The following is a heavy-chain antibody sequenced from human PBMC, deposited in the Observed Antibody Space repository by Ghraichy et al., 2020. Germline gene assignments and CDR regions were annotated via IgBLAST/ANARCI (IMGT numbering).Heavy chain of an antibody. D-gene: IGHD1-1*01. Sequence: GGSLRLSCAASGFTFSSYAMHWVRQAPGKGLEWVAVISYDGSNKYYADSVKGRFTISRDNSKNTLYLQMNSLRAEDTAVYYCARVGQEWGELDPTFQHWGQGTLVTVSS. V-gene: IGHV3-30*04. CDR3: ARVGQEWGELDPTFQH. CDR2: ISYDGSNK. J-gene: IGHJ1*01. CDR1: GFTFSSYA.